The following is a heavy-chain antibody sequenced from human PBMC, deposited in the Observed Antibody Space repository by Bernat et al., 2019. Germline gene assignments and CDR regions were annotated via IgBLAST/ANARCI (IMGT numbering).Heavy chain of an antibody. V-gene: IGHV4-34*01. CDR2: INHSGST. D-gene: IGHD2-2*01. J-gene: IGHJ6*02. Sequence: QVQLQQWGAGLLKPSETLSLTCAVYGGSFSGYYWSWIRQPPGKGLEWIGEINHSGSTNYNPPLKSRVTISVDTSKNQFSLKLSSVTAADTAVYYCARGPREDIVVVLYYYGMDVWGQGTTVTVSS. CDR3: ARGPREDIVVVLYYYGMDV. CDR1: GGSFSGYY.